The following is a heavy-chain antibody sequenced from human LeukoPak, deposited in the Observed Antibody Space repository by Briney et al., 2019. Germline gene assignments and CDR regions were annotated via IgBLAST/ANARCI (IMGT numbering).Heavy chain of an antibody. V-gene: IGHV4-61*01. Sequence: SETLSLTCTVSGGSVNSGSYYWNWIRQPPGKGLEWIGYIYYSGSTNYNPSLKSRVTISVDTSKNQFSLKLSSVTAADTAVYYCARAAYSGSYHSDYWGQGTPVTVSS. J-gene: IGHJ4*02. CDR3: ARAAYSGSYHSDY. CDR2: IYYSGST. CDR1: GGSVNSGSYY. D-gene: IGHD1-26*01.